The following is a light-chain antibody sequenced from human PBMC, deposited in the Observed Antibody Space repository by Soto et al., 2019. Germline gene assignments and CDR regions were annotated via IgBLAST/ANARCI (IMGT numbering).Light chain of an antibody. CDR3: QQYGRSPPFT. V-gene: IGKV3-20*01. Sequence: EIVLTQSPGPLSLSPGERATLSCRASQRVSSSYLAWYQQKPGQAPRFLIYGASSRATGIPDRFSGSGSGTEFTLSISRLEPEDFAVDFCQQYGRSPPFTFGQGTKVEI. CDR1: QRVSSSY. CDR2: GAS. J-gene: IGKJ2*01.